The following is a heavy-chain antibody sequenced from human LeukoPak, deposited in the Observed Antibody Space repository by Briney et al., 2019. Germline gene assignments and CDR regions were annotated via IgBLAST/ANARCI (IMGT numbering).Heavy chain of an antibody. Sequence: GGSLRLSCAASGFTFSSYWMHWVRQAPGKGLVWVSRINSDGSSTSYADSVKGRFTISRDNSKNTLYLQMNSLRAEDTAVYYCAKDLYWGVEYYGSGSYPTPIDPWGQGTLVTVSS. V-gene: IGHV3-74*01. J-gene: IGHJ5*02. CDR3: AKDLYWGVEYYGSGSYPTPIDP. D-gene: IGHD3-10*01. CDR1: GFTFSSYW. CDR2: INSDGSST.